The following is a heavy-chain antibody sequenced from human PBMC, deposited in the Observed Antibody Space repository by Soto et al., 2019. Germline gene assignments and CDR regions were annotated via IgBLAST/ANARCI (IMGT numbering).Heavy chain of an antibody. CDR1: GYRFISSW. CDR2: IYPGDSDT. V-gene: IGHV5-51*01. J-gene: IGHJ4*02. CDR3: ARMMAASGTAFDY. Sequence: ECLKGSWQACGYRFISSWIVWVRQMPGKGLEWMGIIYPGDSDTRYSPSFQGQVTISADKSTSTAYLQWSSLKASDTATYYWARMMAASGTAFDYWGQGALVTVSS. D-gene: IGHD6-13*01.